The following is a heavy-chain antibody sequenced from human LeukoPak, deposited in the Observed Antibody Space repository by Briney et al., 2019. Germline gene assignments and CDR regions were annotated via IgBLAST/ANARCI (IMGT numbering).Heavy chain of an antibody. CDR1: GFTFSGYG. V-gene: IGHV3-30*12. Sequence: GGSLRLSCATSGFTFSGYGIHWVRQAPGKGLEWVAVISNDGNNKKYTDSVKGRFTISRDNAKNSLYLQMNSLRAEDTAVYYCARSEVGAIFDYWGQGTLVTVSS. CDR2: ISNDGNNK. J-gene: IGHJ4*02. D-gene: IGHD1-26*01. CDR3: ARSEVGAIFDY.